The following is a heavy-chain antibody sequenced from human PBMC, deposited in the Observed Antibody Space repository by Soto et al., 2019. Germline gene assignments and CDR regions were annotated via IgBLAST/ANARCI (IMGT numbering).Heavy chain of an antibody. Sequence: GGSLRLSCAASGFTFSNAWMCWVRQAPGKGLEWVGRIKSKTDGGTTDYAAPVKGRFTISRDDSKNTLYLQMNSLKTEDTAVYYCTTFGYDSSGYPDAFDIWGQGTMVTVSS. V-gene: IGHV3-15*01. CDR3: TTFGYDSSGYPDAFDI. J-gene: IGHJ3*02. CDR1: GFTFSNAW. CDR2: IKSKTDGGTT. D-gene: IGHD3-22*01.